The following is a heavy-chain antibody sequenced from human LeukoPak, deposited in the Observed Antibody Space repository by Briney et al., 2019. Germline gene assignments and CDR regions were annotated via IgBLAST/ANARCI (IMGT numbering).Heavy chain of an antibody. Sequence: GGSLRLSCAASGFTFSSYSMNWVRQAPGKGLEWVAVAYHDGYYGNSQYYADSVKGRFTISRDNSEKTLYLQMSSLRAEDTAVYYCATGSGYYYGHWGQGTLVSVSS. CDR1: GFTFSSYS. CDR2: AYHDGYYGNSQ. V-gene: IGHV3-33*08. CDR3: ATGSGYYYGH. J-gene: IGHJ4*02. D-gene: IGHD3-22*01.